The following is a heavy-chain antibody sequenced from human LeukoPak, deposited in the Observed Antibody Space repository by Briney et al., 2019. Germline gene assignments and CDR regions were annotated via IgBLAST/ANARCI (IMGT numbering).Heavy chain of an antibody. CDR2: INPNSGGT. Sequence: ASVKVPCKASGYTFTGYYMHWVRQAPGQGLEWMGWINPNSGGTNYAQKFQGWVTMTRDTSISTAYMELSRLRSDDTAVYYCARDRGSSGWDTPYYYYGMDVWGKGTTVTVSS. V-gene: IGHV1-2*04. J-gene: IGHJ6*04. D-gene: IGHD6-19*01. CDR1: GYTFTGYY. CDR3: ARDRGSSGWDTPYYYYGMDV.